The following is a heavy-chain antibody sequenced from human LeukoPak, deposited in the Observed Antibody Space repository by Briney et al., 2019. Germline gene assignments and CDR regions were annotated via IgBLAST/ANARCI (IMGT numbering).Heavy chain of an antibody. CDR2: ISTNGGST. Sequence: GSLRLSCAASGFTFSSYAMQWVRQAPGKGLEYVSGISTNGGSTNYANSVKGRFTISRDNSKNTLYLQMGSLRAEDMAVYYCARDHGSGSYSDYWGQGTLVTVSS. CDR3: ARDHGSGSYSDY. V-gene: IGHV3-64*01. D-gene: IGHD1-26*01. J-gene: IGHJ4*02. CDR1: GFTFSSYA.